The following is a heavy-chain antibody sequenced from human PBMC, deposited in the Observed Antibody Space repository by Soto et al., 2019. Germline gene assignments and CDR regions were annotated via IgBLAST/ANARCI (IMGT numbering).Heavy chain of an antibody. CDR1: GFTVSSNY. J-gene: IGHJ4*02. V-gene: IGHV3-53*01. CDR3: ARGESPLDY. Sequence: GGSLRLSCAASGFTVSSNYMTWVRQVPGKGLHWVSVIYSGGYTYYAGSVKGRFTISRDNLKNTLYLQMNSLRAEDTAVYFCARGESPLDYWGLGTLVTVS. CDR2: IYSGGYT.